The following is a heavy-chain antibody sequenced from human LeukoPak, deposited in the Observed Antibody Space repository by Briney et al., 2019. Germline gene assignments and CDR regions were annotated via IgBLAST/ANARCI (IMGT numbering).Heavy chain of an antibody. CDR3: ARGFKLGKEAFDI. J-gene: IGHJ3*02. D-gene: IGHD7-27*01. Sequence: ASVKVSCKASGGTFSSYAISWVRQAPGQGLEWMGGIIPIFGTANYAQKFQGRVTITADESTSTAYMELSILRSEDTAVYYCARGFKLGKEAFDIWGQGTMVTVSS. V-gene: IGHV1-69*13. CDR2: IIPIFGTA. CDR1: GGTFSSYA.